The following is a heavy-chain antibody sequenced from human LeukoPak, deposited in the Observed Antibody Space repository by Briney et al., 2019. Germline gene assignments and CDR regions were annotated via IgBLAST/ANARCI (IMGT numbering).Heavy chain of an antibody. CDR3: TRRAWGSGWGAFDI. CDR1: GFAFSDSD. V-gene: IGHV3-73*01. Sequence: GGSLRLSCAASGFAFSDSDMYWVRQAPGKGLEWVGRIRSKANNYATAYAVSVKGRFTISRDDSKNTAHLQMNRLKAEDTAVYYCTRRAWGSGWGAFDIWGQGTMVTVPS. CDR2: IRSKANNYAT. J-gene: IGHJ3*02. D-gene: IGHD6-19*01.